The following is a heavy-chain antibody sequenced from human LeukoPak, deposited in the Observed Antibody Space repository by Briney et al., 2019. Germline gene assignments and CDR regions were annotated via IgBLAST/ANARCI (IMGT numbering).Heavy chain of an antibody. D-gene: IGHD3-22*01. J-gene: IGHJ4*02. V-gene: IGHV3-23*01. CDR3: AKGSYYDSSGSFYFDY. CDR2: ISGSGDST. Sequence: GGSLRLSCAASRFTFSSYAMSWVRQAPGKGLEWVSGISGSGDSTYYADSVKGRFTISRDNSKNTLYVQVNSLGTEDTAAYYCAKGSYYDSSGSFYFDYWGQGTLVTVSS. CDR1: RFTFSSYA.